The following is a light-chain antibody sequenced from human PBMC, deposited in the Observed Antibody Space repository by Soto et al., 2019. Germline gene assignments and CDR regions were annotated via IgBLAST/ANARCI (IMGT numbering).Light chain of an antibody. CDR1: QDISNY. CDR3: QQYDDLPLT. Sequence: DIQMTQSPSSLSASVGDRVTLTCQASQDISNYLNWYQQKPGQAPKLLIYDSSALETGVPSRFSGSGSATDFTLTISSLQPEDFATYDGQQYDDLPLTFGGGTKVE. J-gene: IGKJ4*01. V-gene: IGKV1-33*01. CDR2: DSS.